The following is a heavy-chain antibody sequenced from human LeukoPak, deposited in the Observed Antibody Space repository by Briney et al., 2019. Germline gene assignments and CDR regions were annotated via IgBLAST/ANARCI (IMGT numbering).Heavy chain of an antibody. CDR2: IIPIFGTA. V-gene: IGHV1-69*05. CDR1: GGTFSSYA. J-gene: IGHJ4*02. CDR3: ARDEGSGTARYYFDY. Sequence: SVKVSCKASGGTFSSYAISWVRQAPRQGLEWMGGIIPIFGTANYAQKFQGRVTMTRDTSTSTVYMELSSLRSEDTAVYYCARDEGSGTARYYFDYWGQGTLVTVSS. D-gene: IGHD5-18*01.